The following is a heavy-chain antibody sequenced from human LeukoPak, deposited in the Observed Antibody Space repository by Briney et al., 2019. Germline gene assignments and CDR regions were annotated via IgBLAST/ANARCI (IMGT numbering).Heavy chain of an antibody. V-gene: IGHV4-38-2*02. CDR1: GYSISSGYY. CDR3: ARGRSSMVRGYYYYYMDV. CDR2: IHHSGST. Sequence: SETLSLTYTVSGYSISSGYYWGWIRQPPGKGLEWIGSIHHSGSTYYNPSLKSRVTISVDTSKNQFSLKLSSVTAADTAVYYCARGRSSMVRGYYYYYMDVWGKGTTVTISS. D-gene: IGHD3-10*01. J-gene: IGHJ6*03.